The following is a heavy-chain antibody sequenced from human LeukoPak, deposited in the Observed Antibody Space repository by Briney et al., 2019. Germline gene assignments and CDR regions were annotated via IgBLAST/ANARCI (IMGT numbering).Heavy chain of an antibody. V-gene: IGHV3-30*07. CDR1: GFTFSSYA. J-gene: IGHJ4*02. Sequence: GGSLRLSCAASGFTFSSYAMHWVRQAPGKGLEWVAVILSDGSDKYYADSVKGRFTISRDNAKNTLYLQMSSLRAEDTAVYFCVRDGDDFNFDYWGQGSLVTVSS. CDR3: VRDGDDFNFDY. CDR2: ILSDGSDK. D-gene: IGHD5-24*01.